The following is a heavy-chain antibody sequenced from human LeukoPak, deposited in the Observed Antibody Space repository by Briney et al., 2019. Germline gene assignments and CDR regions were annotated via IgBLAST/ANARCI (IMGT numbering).Heavy chain of an antibody. D-gene: IGHD3-10*01. J-gene: IGHJ4*02. CDR3: AIGGGGSGNFYYFDY. Sequence: GGSLRLSCTGSGFTFGDYAMSWVRQAPGKGLEWVAVISDDGSKKYYADSVKGRFTISRDNSKNTLYLQMNSLRAEDAAVYYCAIGGGGSGNFYYFDYWGQGTLVTVSS. V-gene: IGHV3-30*04. CDR1: GFTFGDYA. CDR2: ISDDGSKK.